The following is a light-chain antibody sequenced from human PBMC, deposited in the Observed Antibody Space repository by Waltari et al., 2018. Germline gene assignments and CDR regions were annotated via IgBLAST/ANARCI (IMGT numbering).Light chain of an antibody. V-gene: IGKV3-20*01. CDR2: GAS. CDR3: QHYVSLPVT. Sequence: EIVLTQSPGTLSLSPGERATLSCRASQSVSRALAWYQQNPGQAPRLLIYGASNRATGIPDRVSGSGSGTDFSLIIIRLEPEDFAVYYCQHYVSLPVTFGQGTKVEIK. CDR1: QSVSRA. J-gene: IGKJ1*01.